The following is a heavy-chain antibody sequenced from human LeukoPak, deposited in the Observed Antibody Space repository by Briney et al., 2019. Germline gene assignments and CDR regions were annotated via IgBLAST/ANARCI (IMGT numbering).Heavy chain of an antibody. D-gene: IGHD3-22*01. Sequence: SETLSLTCTVSGGSISSYYWSWIRQPPGKGLEWIGYIYYSGSANYNPSLKSRVTISVDTSKNQFSLKLSSVTAADTAVYYCALYYYDSSGYYYNYWGQGTLVTVSS. V-gene: IGHV4-59*01. CDR1: GGSISSYY. CDR2: IYYSGSA. J-gene: IGHJ4*02. CDR3: ALYYYDSSGYYYNY.